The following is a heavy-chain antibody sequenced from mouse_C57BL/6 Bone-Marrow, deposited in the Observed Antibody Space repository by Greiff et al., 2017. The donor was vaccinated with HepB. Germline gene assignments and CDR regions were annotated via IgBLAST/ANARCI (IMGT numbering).Heavy chain of an antibody. Sequence: EVQGVESGPSLVRPSQTLSLTCTVTGFSINSDCYWIWIRQFPGNKLEYIGYTFYSGITSYNPSLESRTYITRDTSKNQFSLKLSSVTTEDTATYYCARGGSYYGSSSLDVWGTGTTVTVSS. D-gene: IGHD1-1*01. J-gene: IGHJ1*03. CDR3: ARGGSYYGSSSLDV. CDR2: TFYSGIT. CDR1: GFSINSDCY. V-gene: IGHV3-3*01.